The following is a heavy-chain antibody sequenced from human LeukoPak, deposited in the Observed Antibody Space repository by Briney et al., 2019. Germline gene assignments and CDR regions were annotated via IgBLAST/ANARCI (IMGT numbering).Heavy chain of an antibody. J-gene: IGHJ4*02. D-gene: IGHD3-10*01. V-gene: IGHV3-7*01. CDR1: GFTFSTYY. CDR2: IKQDGSEK. CDR3: AREGRGVTGYFDY. Sequence: GGSLRLSCAAAGFTFSTYYMTWVRQAPGKGPEWVANIKQDGSEKYYVDSVKGRFTISRDNAKTSLYLQMNSLRAEDTAVYYCAREGRGVTGYFDYWGQGTLVTVSS.